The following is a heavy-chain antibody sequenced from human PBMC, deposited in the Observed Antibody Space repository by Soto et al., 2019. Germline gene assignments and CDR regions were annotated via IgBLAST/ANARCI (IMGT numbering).Heavy chain of an antibody. CDR2: INSDGSST. V-gene: IGHV3-74*01. J-gene: IGHJ4*02. D-gene: IGHD3-10*01. CDR1: GFTFSSYW. Sequence: PGGSLRLSCAASGFTFSSYWMHWVRQAPGKGLVWVSRINSDGSSTGYADSVKGRFTISRDNAKNTLYLQMNSLRAEDTAVYYCVSGSGSYPYYFDYWGQGTLVTVSS. CDR3: VSGSGSYPYYFDY.